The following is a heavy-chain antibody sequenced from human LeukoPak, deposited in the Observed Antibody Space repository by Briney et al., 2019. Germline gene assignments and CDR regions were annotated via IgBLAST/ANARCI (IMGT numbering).Heavy chain of an antibody. D-gene: IGHD6-13*01. CDR1: GFTFSDAW. Sequence: KSGGSLRLSCAASGFTFSDAWMSWVRQGSGKGLEWVGRIKTDGGTTDYAAPVNGRFTISRDDSKNTLYLQMNSLKTEDTAVYYCTTSVPWYTEVVNDCWGQGTLVTVSS. CDR3: TTSVPWYTEVVNDC. J-gene: IGHJ4*02. V-gene: IGHV3-15*01. CDR2: IKTDGGTT.